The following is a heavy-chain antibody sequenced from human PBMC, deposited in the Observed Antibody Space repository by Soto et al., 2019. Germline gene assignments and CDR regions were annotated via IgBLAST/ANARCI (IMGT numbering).Heavy chain of an antibody. D-gene: IGHD4-17*01. CDR2: IYGDNDK. J-gene: IGHJ4*02. CDR1: GFSLSNSGVG. CDR3: AHCTLHDYGDYDPGTSHVFDS. Sequence: QITLKESGPSPVKPTQTLTVTCTFSGFSLSNSGVGVAWIRQPPGKALEWLALIYGDNDKRYSPSLKTRLTSTKDTSKPQVVLTMSTMDPVDTATYYCAHCTLHDYGDYDPGTSHVFDSWGQGTLVTVSS. V-gene: IGHV2-5*02.